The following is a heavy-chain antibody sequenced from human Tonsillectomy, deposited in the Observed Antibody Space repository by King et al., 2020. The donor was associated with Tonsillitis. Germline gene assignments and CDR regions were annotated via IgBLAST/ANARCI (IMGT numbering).Heavy chain of an antibody. CDR1: GFTCNNYG. V-gene: IGHV3-30*18. Sequence: VQLVESGGGVVQPGRSLRLSCAASGFTCNNYGIHWVRQAPGKGLEWVAVISYDGSNKYYADSVKGRFTISRDNSKNTLYLRMNSLRAEDTAGYYCAKDQQWGSSGYCEYWGQGTLVTVSS. CDR3: AKDQQWGSSGYCEY. D-gene: IGHD6-19*01. J-gene: IGHJ4*02. CDR2: ISYDGSNK.